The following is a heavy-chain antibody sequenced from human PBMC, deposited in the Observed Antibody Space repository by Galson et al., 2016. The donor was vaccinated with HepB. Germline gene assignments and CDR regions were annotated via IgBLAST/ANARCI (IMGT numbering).Heavy chain of an antibody. CDR2: IYYIGYT. V-gene: IGHV4-59*02. Sequence: SETLSLTCTVSGGSVSPYYWSWIRQPPGKGLEWIAYIYYIGYTSYNPSLESRVTISVDTSKNQFSLKLNSVTAADTAVYYCARVSLYYGRHYYFDFWGQGALVTVSS. CDR3: ARVSLYYGRHYYFDF. D-gene: IGHD3-22*01. J-gene: IGHJ4*02. CDR1: GGSVSPYY.